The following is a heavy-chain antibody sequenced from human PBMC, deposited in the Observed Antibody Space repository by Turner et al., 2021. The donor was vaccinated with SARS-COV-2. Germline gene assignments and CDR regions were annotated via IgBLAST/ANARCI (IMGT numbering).Heavy chain of an antibody. CDR1: GFTFSSYA. CDR2: ISYDGSNK. CDR3: ARDGDRFGLFYYYGMDV. D-gene: IGHD2-21*01. J-gene: IGHJ6*02. Sequence: QVQLVESGGGVVPPGRSLRLSCAASGFTFSSYAMHWVRQAPGKVLEWVAVISYDGSNKYYADSVKGRFTISRDNSKNTLYLQMNSLRAEDTAVYYCARDGDRFGLFYYYGMDVWGQGTTVTVSS. V-gene: IGHV3-30-3*01.